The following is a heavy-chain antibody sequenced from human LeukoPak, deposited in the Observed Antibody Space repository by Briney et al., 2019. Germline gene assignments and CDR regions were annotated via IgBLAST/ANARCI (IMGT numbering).Heavy chain of an antibody. CDR2: IYSGGST. CDR1: GFTVSSNY. CDR3: ASQAYSGSYLGAFDI. V-gene: IGHV3-53*01. Sequence: GGSLRLSCAASGFTVSSNYMSWVRQAPGKGLGWVSVIYSGGSTYYADSVKGRFTISRDNSKNTLYLQMNSLRAEDTAVYYCASQAYSGSYLGAFDIWGQGTMVTVSS. D-gene: IGHD1-26*01. J-gene: IGHJ3*02.